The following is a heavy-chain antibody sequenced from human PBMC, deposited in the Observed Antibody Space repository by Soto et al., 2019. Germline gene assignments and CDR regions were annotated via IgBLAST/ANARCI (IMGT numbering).Heavy chain of an antibody. Sequence: PGGSLRLSCAASGFTFSSYAMSWVRQAPGKGLEWVSAISGSGGSTYYADSVKGRFTISRDNSKNTLYLQMNSLRAEDTAVYYCAKDKGNFDWLSLYYYYGMDVWGQGTTVTVSS. CDR1: GFTFSSYA. D-gene: IGHD3-9*01. CDR2: ISGSGGST. CDR3: AKDKGNFDWLSLYYYYGMDV. J-gene: IGHJ6*02. V-gene: IGHV3-23*01.